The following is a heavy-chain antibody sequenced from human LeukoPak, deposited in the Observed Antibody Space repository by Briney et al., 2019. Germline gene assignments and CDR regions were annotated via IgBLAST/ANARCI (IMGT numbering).Heavy chain of an antibody. J-gene: IGHJ4*02. CDR1: GFTFDDYG. CDR3: AKDIRGSTSWYGLDY. CDR2: INWSGGST. D-gene: IGHD6-13*01. V-gene: IGHV3-20*04. Sequence: GGSLRLSCAASGFTFDDYGLSWVRQAPGKGLEWVSGINWSGGSTGYADSVKGQFTISRDNSKNSLYLQMNSLRPEDTALYYCAKDIRGSTSWYGLDYWGQGTLVTVSS.